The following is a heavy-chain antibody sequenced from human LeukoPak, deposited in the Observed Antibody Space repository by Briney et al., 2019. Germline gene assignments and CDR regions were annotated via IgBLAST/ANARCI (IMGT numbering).Heavy chain of an antibody. CDR1: GYTFTSYG. CDR3: ARALGYSSGWYGTFDY. CDR2: ISAYNGDT. V-gene: IGHV1-18*01. D-gene: IGHD6-19*01. J-gene: IGHJ4*02. Sequence: ASVKVSCKASGYTFTSYGISWVRQAPGQGLEWMGWISAYNGDTNYAQKLQGRVTMTTDTSTSTAYMELRSLRSDDTAVYYCARALGYSSGWYGTFDYWGQGTLVTVSS.